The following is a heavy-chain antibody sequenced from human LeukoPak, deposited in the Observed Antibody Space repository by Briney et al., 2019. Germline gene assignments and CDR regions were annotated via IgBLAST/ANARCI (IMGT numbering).Heavy chain of an antibody. J-gene: IGHJ6*02. CDR3: ARELEDFWPSSYGMDV. CDR1: GYTFTSYG. CDR2: ISAYNGNT. D-gene: IGHD3-3*01. V-gene: IGHV1-18*01. Sequence: GASVKVSCKASGYTFTSYGISWVRQAPGQGLEWMGWISAYNGNTNYAQKLQGRVTMTTDTSTSTAYMELRSLRSDDTAVYYCARELEDFWPSSYGMDVWGQGTTVTVSS.